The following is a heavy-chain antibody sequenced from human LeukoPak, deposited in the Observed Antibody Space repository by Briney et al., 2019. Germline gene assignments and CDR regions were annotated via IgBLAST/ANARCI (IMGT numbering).Heavy chain of an antibody. J-gene: IGHJ4*02. D-gene: IGHD4-17*01. V-gene: IGHV4-39*01. CDR3: ARQGDPTVTATGDY. Sequence: PSETLSLTCTVSGGSISSSSYYWGWIRQPPGKGLEWIGSIYYSGSTYYNPSLKSRVTIFVDTSKNQFSLKLSSVTAADTAVYYCARQGDPTVTATGDYWGQGTLVTVSS. CDR1: GGSISSSSYY. CDR2: IYYSGST.